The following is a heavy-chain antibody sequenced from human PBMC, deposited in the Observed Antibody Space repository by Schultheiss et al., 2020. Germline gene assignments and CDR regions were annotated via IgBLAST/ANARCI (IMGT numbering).Heavy chain of an antibody. D-gene: IGHD3-3*01. CDR2: IYYSGST. Sequence: SETLSLTCTVSGGSISSGGYYWSWIRQHPGKGLEWIGYIYYSGSTYYNPSLKSRVTISVDTSKNQFSLKLSSVTAADTAVYYCARHLVDSIFGSPYGLDVWGKGTTVTVSA. V-gene: IGHV4-31*03. J-gene: IGHJ6*04. CDR3: ARHLVDSIFGSPYGLDV. CDR1: GGSISSGGYY.